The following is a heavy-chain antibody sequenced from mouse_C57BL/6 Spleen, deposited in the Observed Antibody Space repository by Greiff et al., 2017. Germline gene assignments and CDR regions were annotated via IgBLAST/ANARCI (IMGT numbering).Heavy chain of an antibody. V-gene: IGHV1-69*01. J-gene: IGHJ2*01. CDR1: GYTFTSYW. CDR3: ARSDYGSFDY. D-gene: IGHD1-1*01. CDR2: IDPSDSYT. Sequence: VKLQQPGAELVMPGASVKLSCKASGYTFTSYWMHWVKQRPGQGLEWIGEIDPSDSYTNYNQKFKGKSTLTVDKSSSTAYMQLSSLTSEDSAVYYCARSDYGSFDYWGQGTTLTVSS.